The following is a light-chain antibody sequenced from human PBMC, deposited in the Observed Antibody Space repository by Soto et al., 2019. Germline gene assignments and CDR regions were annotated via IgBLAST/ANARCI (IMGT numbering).Light chain of an antibody. J-gene: IGKJ4*01. CDR3: QQYSRWPLT. V-gene: IGKV3-15*01. CDR2: GAS. CDR1: QSVSSN. Sequence: EIVMTQSPATLSVSPGERATLSCRASQSVSSNLAWYQQKPGQVPRLLIYGASTRATGIPARFSGSGSGTEFTLTISSLQSEDFAVYYCQQYSRWPLTFGGGTKVEIK.